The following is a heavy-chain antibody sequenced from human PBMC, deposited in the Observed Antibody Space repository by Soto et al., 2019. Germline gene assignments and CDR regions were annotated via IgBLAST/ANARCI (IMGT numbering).Heavy chain of an antibody. V-gene: IGHV4-30-2*01. Sequence: SETLSLTCVVSGASISSGDYAWNWVRQPPGKGLEWLGYIYNNGGSYYNPSLKSRVTISLDRSQNHFSLRLNSVTAADTALSFCARGDKNNDYYFDHWGQGTLVTVSS. J-gene: IGHJ4*02. D-gene: IGHD3-16*01. CDR3: ARGDKNNDYYFDH. CDR1: GASISSGDYA. CDR2: IYNNGGS.